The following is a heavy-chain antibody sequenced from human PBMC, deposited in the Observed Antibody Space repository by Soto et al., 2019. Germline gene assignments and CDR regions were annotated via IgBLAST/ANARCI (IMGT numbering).Heavy chain of an antibody. CDR1: GFTFSSYG. Sequence: VQLVESGGGVVQPGRSLRLSCAASGFTFSSYGMHWVRQAPGKGLEWVAVISYDGSNKYYADSVKGRFTISRDNSKNTLYLQMNSLRAEDTAVYYCAKDRGLTLDYWGQGTLVTVSS. D-gene: IGHD5-12*01. CDR3: AKDRGLTLDY. V-gene: IGHV3-30*18. J-gene: IGHJ4*02. CDR2: ISYDGSNK.